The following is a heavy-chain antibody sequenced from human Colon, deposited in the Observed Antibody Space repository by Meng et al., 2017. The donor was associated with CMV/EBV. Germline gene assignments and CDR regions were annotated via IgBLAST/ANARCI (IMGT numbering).Heavy chain of an antibody. J-gene: IGHJ5*02. Sequence: SETLSLTCTVSGDSIRTYWWSWIRQSPGKGLEWIGYIHHSGTTNHNPSLRSRVIMSVDTSNNQLSLKLTSVTAADTAVYYCARDSYHYGSSTYNWFDPWGQGILVTVSS. V-gene: IGHV4-59*01. CDR3: ARDSYHYGSSTYNWFDP. CDR1: GDSIRTYW. D-gene: IGHD3-10*01. CDR2: IHHSGTT.